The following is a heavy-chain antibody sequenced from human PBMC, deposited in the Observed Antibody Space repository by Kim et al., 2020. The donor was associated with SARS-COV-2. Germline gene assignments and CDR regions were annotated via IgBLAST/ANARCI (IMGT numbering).Heavy chain of an antibody. J-gene: IGHJ4*02. CDR3: AREVLGGSGAYLFDY. Sequence: SETLSLTCSVSGGSISSYYWNWIRQPPGKGLEWIGYIYYSGSTNYNPSLKSRVTISVDTSKNQFSLNLSSVTAADTAVYYCAREVLGGSGAYLFDYWGQGTLVTVSS. D-gene: IGHD3-10*01. V-gene: IGHV4-59*01. CDR1: GGSISSYY. CDR2: IYYSGST.